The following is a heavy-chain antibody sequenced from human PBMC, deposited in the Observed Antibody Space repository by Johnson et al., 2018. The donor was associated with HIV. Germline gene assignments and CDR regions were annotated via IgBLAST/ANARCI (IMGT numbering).Heavy chain of an antibody. Sequence: VQLVESGGGLAQPGRSLRLSCPTSGFIFGDYVMSWVRQAPGKGLEWVGFIRSKAYGGTMQYAASVKGRFTISRADSRSIAYLQMNSLKTEDTAVYYCTRDSGSGRPRGIFDIWGQGTMVTVSS. CDR3: TRDSGSGRPRGIFDI. CDR2: IRSKAYGGTM. V-gene: IGHV3-49*04. D-gene: IGHD2-15*01. CDR1: GFIFGDYV. J-gene: IGHJ3*02.